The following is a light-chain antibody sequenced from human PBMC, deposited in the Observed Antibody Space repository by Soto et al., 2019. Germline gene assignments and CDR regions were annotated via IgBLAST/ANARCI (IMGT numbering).Light chain of an antibody. CDR2: KAS. CDR1: QTISSW. Sequence: DIQMTQPPSTLSGSVGDRVTITCRASQTISSWVAWYQQKPGKAPKLLIYKASTLKSGVPSRFSGSGSGTEFTLTISSLQPDDFATYYCQHYNSYSEAFGQGTKVDIK. V-gene: IGKV1-5*03. J-gene: IGKJ1*01. CDR3: QHYNSYSEA.